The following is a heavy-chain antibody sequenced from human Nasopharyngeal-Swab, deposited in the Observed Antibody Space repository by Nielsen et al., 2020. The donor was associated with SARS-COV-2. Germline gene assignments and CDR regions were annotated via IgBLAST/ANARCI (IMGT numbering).Heavy chain of an antibody. CDR1: GFTVSSNY. D-gene: IGHD3-16*01. CDR2: ISSDTNTI. V-gene: IGHV3-48*04. Sequence: GESLKISCAASGFTVSSNYMNWVRRAPGKGLEWLSYISSDTNTIKYAESVKGRFTISRDNAKNSIFLQMNSPRVEDTAVYYCARGNFGGGSLDYWGQGTLVTVSS. J-gene: IGHJ4*02. CDR3: ARGNFGGGSLDY.